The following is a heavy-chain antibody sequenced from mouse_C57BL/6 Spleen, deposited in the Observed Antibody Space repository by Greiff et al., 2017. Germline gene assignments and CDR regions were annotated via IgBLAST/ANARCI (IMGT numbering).Heavy chain of an antibody. CDR1: GYTFTSYW. CDR2: IDPSDSYT. CDR3: ARNAGWLLPFAY. J-gene: IGHJ3*01. Sequence: QVQLQQPGAELVMPGASVKLSCKASGYTFTSYWMHWVKQRPGQGLEWIGEIDPSDSYTNYNQKFKGKSTLTVDKSSSTAYMQLSSLTSEDSAVYYWARNAGWLLPFAYWGQGTLVTVSA. D-gene: IGHD2-3*01. V-gene: IGHV1-69*01.